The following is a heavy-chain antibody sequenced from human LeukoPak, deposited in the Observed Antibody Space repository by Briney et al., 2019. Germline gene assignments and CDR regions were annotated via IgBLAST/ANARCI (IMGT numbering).Heavy chain of an antibody. D-gene: IGHD6-13*01. Sequence: GALSLSCAASGFTFSSYAMSWVRQAPGKGLEWVSAISGSGGSTYYADSVKGRFTISRDNSKNTLYLQMNSLRAEDTAVYYCAKSYQQLLRTPKPTKFDYWGQGTLVTVSS. CDR1: GFTFSSYA. CDR2: ISGSGGST. V-gene: IGHV3-23*01. J-gene: IGHJ4*02. CDR3: AKSYQQLLRTPKPTKFDY.